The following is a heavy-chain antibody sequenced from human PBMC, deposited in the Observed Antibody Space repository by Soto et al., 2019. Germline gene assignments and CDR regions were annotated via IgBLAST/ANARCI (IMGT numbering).Heavy chain of an antibody. V-gene: IGHV3-7*05. CDR1: GFSFSDYW. CDR3: ARRSGSYSPGRSYYFDY. J-gene: IGHJ4*02. D-gene: IGHD1-26*01. Sequence: PGGSLRLSCEASGFSFSDYWMAWVRQAPGKGLEWVANIDQGGGEKHYVDSVKGRFTISRDNAKNSLYLQMNSLRAEDTAVYYCARRSGSYSPGRSYYFDYWGQGTLVTVSS. CDR2: IDQGGGEK.